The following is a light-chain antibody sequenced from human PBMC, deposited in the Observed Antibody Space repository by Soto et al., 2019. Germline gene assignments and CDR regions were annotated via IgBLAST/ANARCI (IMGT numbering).Light chain of an antibody. Sequence: DIQMTQSPSTLPASVGDRVTITCRASQSISNWLAWYQQRPGNAPRLLIHDASRLESGVPSRFSGSGSGTEFTLTITSLQPDDFATYYCQHCHEYPYIFGQGTKVDIK. J-gene: IGKJ2*01. V-gene: IGKV1-5*01. CDR3: QHCHEYPYI. CDR2: DAS. CDR1: QSISNW.